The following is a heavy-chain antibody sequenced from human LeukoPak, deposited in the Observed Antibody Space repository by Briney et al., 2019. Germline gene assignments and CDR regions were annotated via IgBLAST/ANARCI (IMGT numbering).Heavy chain of an antibody. CDR3: ARVHTMVRGVRYYYMDV. CDR2: IFHSGST. J-gene: IGHJ6*03. D-gene: IGHD3-10*01. V-gene: IGHV4-59*11. Sequence: SETLSLTCTVSGGSIKSHFWSWVRQPPGKRLEWIGYIFHSGSTNYNPSLKSRVTISVDTSKNQFSLKLSSVTAADTAVYYCARVHTMVRGVRYYYMDVWGKGTTVTISS. CDR1: GGSIKSHF.